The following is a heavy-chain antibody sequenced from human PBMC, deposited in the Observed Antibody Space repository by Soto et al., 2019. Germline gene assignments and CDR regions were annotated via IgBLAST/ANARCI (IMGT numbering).Heavy chain of an antibody. V-gene: IGHV4-59*13. CDR1: GGSISNYY. J-gene: IGHJ6*02. Sequence: SETQSLTYTVSGGSISNYYGSWIRQPPGKGLEWIGYIYYSGTKYNPSLKSRVTISLDTSKNQFSLKLSSVTAADTAVYYCARRGYGPGFPYYYGMDVWGQGTTVTVSS. CDR2: IYYSGT. D-gene: IGHD3-10*01. CDR3: ARRGYGPGFPYYYGMDV.